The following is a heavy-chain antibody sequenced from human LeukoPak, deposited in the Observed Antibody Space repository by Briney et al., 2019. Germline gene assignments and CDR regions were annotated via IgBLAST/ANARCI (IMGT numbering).Heavy chain of an antibody. D-gene: IGHD6-19*01. CDR1: GDSVSSNSAA. V-gene: IGHV6-1*01. CDR2: TYYRSKWYN. CDR3: AREGGGQWLVLYYFDY. Sequence: SQTLSLTCAISGDSVSSNSAAWHWIRQSPSRGLEWLGRTYYRSKWYNDYAVSVKSRITINPDTSKNQFPLQLNSVTPEDTAVYYCAREGGGQWLVLYYFDYWGQGTLVTVSS. J-gene: IGHJ4*02.